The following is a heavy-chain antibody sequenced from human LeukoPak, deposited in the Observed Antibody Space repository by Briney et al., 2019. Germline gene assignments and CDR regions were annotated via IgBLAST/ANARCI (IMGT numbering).Heavy chain of an antibody. J-gene: IGHJ6*02. CDR3: AKGRGSSGYPYGMDV. D-gene: IGHD3-22*01. Sequence: GGSLRLSCAASGFTFSSYGMHWVRQAPGKGLEWVAVISYDGSNKYYADSVKGRFTISRDNSKNTLYLQMNSLRAEDTAVYYCAKGRGSSGYPYGMDVWGQGTTVTVSS. CDR1: GFTFSSYG. V-gene: IGHV3-30*18. CDR2: ISYDGSNK.